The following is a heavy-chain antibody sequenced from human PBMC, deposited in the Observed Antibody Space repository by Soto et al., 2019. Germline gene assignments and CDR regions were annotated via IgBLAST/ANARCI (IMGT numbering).Heavy chain of an antibody. D-gene: IGHD3-10*01. CDR1: GYTFTSYG. CDR2: ISAYNGNT. J-gene: IGHJ4*02. Sequence: QVQLVQSGAEVKKPGASVKVSCKASGYTFTSYGISWVRQAPGQGLEWMGWISAYNGNTNYAQKLQGRVTMTTDTSTSTADMELRSLRSDDAAVYYCARDEPLSPYGSGNDDYWGQGTLVTVSS. CDR3: ARDEPLSPYGSGNDDY. V-gene: IGHV1-18*01.